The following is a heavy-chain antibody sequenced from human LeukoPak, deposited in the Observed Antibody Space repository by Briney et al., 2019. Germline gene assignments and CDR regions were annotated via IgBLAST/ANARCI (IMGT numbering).Heavy chain of an antibody. CDR2: IKSKTDGETT. D-gene: IGHD3-16*01. J-gene: IGHJ5*02. CDR3: IWIFIRAGESPRWFDP. Sequence: GGSLRLSCAASGFSFTNAWMSWVRQAPGKGLEWVGRIKSKTDGETTEYAAPVKGRFTISRDDSKNTLYLQMDSLKTEDTAVYYCIWIFIRAGESPRWFDPWGQGTLVTVSS. V-gene: IGHV3-15*01. CDR1: GFSFTNAW.